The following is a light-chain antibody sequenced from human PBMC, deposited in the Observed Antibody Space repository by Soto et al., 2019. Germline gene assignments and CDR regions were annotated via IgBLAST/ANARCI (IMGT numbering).Light chain of an antibody. J-gene: IGKJ3*01. CDR2: GAS. CDR3: QQYVSKTT. Sequence: DIVLTQSPGTLSLSPGETATLSCRASQSLAGNYLAWYQQKPGQAPRLLISGASSRATGIPDRFSGSGSGTDFPLTISRLEPEDFAVYYCQQYVSKTTFGPGTKVDIK. V-gene: IGKV3-20*01. CDR1: QSLAGNY.